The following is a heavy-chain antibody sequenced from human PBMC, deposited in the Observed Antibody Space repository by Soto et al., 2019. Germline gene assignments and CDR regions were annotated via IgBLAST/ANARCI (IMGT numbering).Heavy chain of an antibody. V-gene: IGHV1-46*03. D-gene: IGHD5-12*01. CDR1: GYTFTSYY. Sequence: ASVKVSWKASGYTFTSYYMHWVRQAPGQGLEWMGIINPSGGSTSYAQKFQGRVTMTRDTSTSTVYMELSSLRSEDTAVYYCAREVDIVATICAFDIWGQGTMVTVSS. J-gene: IGHJ3*02. CDR2: INPSGGST. CDR3: AREVDIVATICAFDI.